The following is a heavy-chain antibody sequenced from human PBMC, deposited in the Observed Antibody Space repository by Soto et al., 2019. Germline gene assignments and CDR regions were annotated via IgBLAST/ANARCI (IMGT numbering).Heavy chain of an antibody. CDR1: GYSFTSYW. CDR3: GRHRGIGVAGSQRGRGGMEV. D-gene: IGHD6-19*01. CDR2: IEPIDSYT. V-gene: IGHV5-10-1*01. Sequence: GESLKISGKGSGYSFTSYWNSWVRQMPGKGLEWMGMIEPIDSYTNYSPSFQGHVTISADKSISTAYLHGSSLKASDTAMHYCGRHRGIGVAGSQRGRGGMEVWRQGTPVTVTS. J-gene: IGHJ6*01.